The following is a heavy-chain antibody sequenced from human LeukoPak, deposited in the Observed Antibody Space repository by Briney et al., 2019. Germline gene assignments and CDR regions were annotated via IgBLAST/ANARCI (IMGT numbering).Heavy chain of an antibody. CDR3: ARIVVVTAIDEDYGMDV. CDR2: IIPILGIA. D-gene: IGHD2-21*02. Sequence: SVKVSCKASGGTFSSYAISWVRQAPGQGLEWMGRIIPILGIANYAQKFQGRVTITADKSTSTAYMELSSLRSEDTAVYYCARIVVVTAIDEDYGMDVWGQGTTVTVSS. J-gene: IGHJ6*02. V-gene: IGHV1-69*04. CDR1: GGTFSSYA.